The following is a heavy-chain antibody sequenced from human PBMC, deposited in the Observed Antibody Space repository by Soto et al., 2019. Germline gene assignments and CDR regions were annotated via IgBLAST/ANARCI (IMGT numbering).Heavy chain of an antibody. CDR3: GRTLNPRSGYFR. D-gene: IGHD3-3*01. CDR2: INHSGST. V-gene: IGHV4-34*01. CDR1: GGSFSGYY. Sequence: SETLSLTCAVYGGSFSGYYWSWIRQPPGKGLEWIGEINHSGSTNYNPSLKSRVTISVDTSKNQFSLKLSSVTAADTAVYYCGRTLNPRSGYFRWGQGTLVTVSS. J-gene: IGHJ4*02.